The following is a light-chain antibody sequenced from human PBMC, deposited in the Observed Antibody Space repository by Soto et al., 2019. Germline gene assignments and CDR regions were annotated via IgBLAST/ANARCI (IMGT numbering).Light chain of an antibody. Sequence: QLVLTQSPSASASLGASVKLTCTLSSGHSSYAITWHQQQPEKGPRYLMKLNSDGSHSKGDGIPDRFSGSSSGAERYLTISRPQSEDEADYYCQTWGTGIHYVFGTGTKVTVL. J-gene: IGLJ1*01. CDR2: LNSDGSH. CDR1: SGHSSYA. V-gene: IGLV4-69*01. CDR3: QTWGTGIHYV.